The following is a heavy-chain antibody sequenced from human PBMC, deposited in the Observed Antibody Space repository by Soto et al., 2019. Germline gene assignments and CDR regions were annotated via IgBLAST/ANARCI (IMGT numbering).Heavy chain of an antibody. D-gene: IGHD1-1*01. J-gene: IGHJ6*02. CDR3: ARGATWYGMDV. Sequence: SETLSLTCTVSGGSISSSDYYWSWIRQPPGKGPEWIGYIYYSGSTYYNPSLKSRVTISVDTSKNQFSLKLSSVTAADTAVYYCARGATWYGMDVWGQGTTVTVSS. CDR1: GGSISSSDYY. V-gene: IGHV4-31*03. CDR2: IYYSGST.